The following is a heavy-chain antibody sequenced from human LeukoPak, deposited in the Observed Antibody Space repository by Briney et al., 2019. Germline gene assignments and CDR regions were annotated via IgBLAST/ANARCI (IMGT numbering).Heavy chain of an antibody. Sequence: ASVKVSCKASGYRFTGYYMHWVRQAPGQGLEWMGWINPNSGGTNYAQKFWGRVTMTWDTSITTVYLQLSRLKSDDTAVYYCVSGYSDYADYYNYYMGVWGKGTTVTVSS. CDR2: INPNSGGT. CDR1: GYRFTGYY. D-gene: IGHD4-11*01. CDR3: VSGYSDYADYYNYYMGV. J-gene: IGHJ6*03. V-gene: IGHV1-2*02.